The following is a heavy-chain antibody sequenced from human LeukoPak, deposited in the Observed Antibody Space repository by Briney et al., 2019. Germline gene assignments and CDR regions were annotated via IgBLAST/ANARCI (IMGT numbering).Heavy chain of an antibody. V-gene: IGHV1-24*01. CDR2: FDPEEGET. D-gene: IGHD1-26*01. CDR1: GDTLTELS. J-gene: IGHJ5*02. CDR3: AREGLAIEIVGATNWFDP. Sequence: ASVKVSCKVSGDTLTELSMHWVRQAPGKGLEWRGGFDPEEGETIYAQKFQGRVTMTEDTSTDTAYMELSSLRSEDTAVYYCAREGLAIEIVGATNWFDPWGQGTLVTVSS.